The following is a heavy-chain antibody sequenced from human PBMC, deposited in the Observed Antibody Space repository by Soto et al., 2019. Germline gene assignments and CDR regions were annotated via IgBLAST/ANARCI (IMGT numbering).Heavy chain of an antibody. CDR3: ARDNISEGYDSSGYYLD. D-gene: IGHD3-22*01. V-gene: IGHV1-69*13. Sequence: GASVKVSCKASGGTFSSYAISWVRQAPGQGLEWMGGIIPIFGTANYAQKFQGRVTITADESTSTAYMELSSLRSEDTAVYYCARDNISEGYDSSGYYLDWGQGTLVTVSS. CDR1: GGTFSSYA. J-gene: IGHJ4*02. CDR2: IIPIFGTA.